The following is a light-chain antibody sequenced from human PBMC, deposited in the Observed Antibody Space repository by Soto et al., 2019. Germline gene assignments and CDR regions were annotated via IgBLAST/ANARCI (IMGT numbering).Light chain of an antibody. CDR1: SSNIGAGYD. CDR2: GNT. J-gene: IGLJ2*01. CDR3: QSWDTSLSGSV. V-gene: IGLV1-40*01. Sequence: QSVLTQPPSVSGAPGKRVTISCTGSSSNIGAGYDVNWYQQLPGTAPKLLIYGNTNRPSGVPDRFSGSKSGTSGSLAIFGLQTEDEAEYYCQSWDTSLSGSVFGGGTKLTVL.